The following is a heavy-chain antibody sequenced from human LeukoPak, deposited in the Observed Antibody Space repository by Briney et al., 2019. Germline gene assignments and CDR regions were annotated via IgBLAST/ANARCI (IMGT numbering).Heavy chain of an antibody. Sequence: SVKVSCKASGGTFSSYAISWVRQAPGRGLEWMGGIIAIFGTANYAQKFQGRVTITTDESTSTAYMELSSLSAEDTAVYYYAREAQTISDSLDDWFDPWGQGTLVTVSS. D-gene: IGHD2-21*01. CDR1: GGTFSSYA. J-gene: IGHJ5*02. CDR2: IIAIFGTA. V-gene: IGHV1-69*05. CDR3: AREAQTISDSLDDWFDP.